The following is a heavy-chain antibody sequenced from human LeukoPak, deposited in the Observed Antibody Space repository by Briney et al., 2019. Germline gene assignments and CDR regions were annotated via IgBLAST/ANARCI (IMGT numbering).Heavy chain of an antibody. D-gene: IGHD2-15*01. CDR2: ISSVDSDT. V-gene: IGHV3-11*06. CDR1: GFIFTDSY. Sequence: PGGSLRLSCAASGFIFTDSYLSWIRQAPGKGLEWISYISSVDSDTSYAHSVKGRFTISRDNAKNSLYLQMNSLRDEDTAVYYCARDRGDIVVVVAAYFDYWGQGTLVTVSS. CDR3: ARDRGDIVVVVAAYFDY. J-gene: IGHJ4*02.